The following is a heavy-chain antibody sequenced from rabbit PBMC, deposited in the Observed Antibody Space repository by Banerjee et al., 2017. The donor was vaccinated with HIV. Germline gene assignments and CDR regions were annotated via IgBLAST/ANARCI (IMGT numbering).Heavy chain of an antibody. Sequence: QQQLEESGGGLVKPEGSLTLTCKASGFDFSSSYYMSWVRQAPGEGLEYIGFINTGGSTYYASWVNGRFTISKTSSTTVTLHMTSLTAADTATYFCARNRGLWGPGTLVTVS. V-gene: IGHV1S45*01. CDR1: GFDFSSSYY. CDR2: INTGGST. J-gene: IGHJ4*01. CDR3: ARNRGL.